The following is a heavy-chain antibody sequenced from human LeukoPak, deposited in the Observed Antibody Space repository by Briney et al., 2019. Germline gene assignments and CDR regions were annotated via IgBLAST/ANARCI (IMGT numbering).Heavy chain of an antibody. CDR1: GDTFRNYA. J-gene: IGHJ5*02. V-gene: IGHV1-69*13. D-gene: IGHD2-21*02. CDR2: IIPMFRKG. Sequence: SVKVSCKSFGDTFRNYAINWVRQAPGQGLEWMGMIIPMFRKGNHTEKFQDRVSITADDSTSTVYMELSSLRFEDTAVYYCARVRLTAEALTWFEHWGWGTLVTVSS. CDR3: ARVRLTAEALTWFEH.